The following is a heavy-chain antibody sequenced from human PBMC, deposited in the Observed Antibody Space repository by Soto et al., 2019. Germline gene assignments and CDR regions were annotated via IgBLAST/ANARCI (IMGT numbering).Heavy chain of an antibody. D-gene: IGHD3-22*01. CDR3: ARKDKSGYFNWFDP. Sequence: APNISCKGPGYRFTSYWITWARQMPGKGLEWMGIIFPSDSDTRYSPCFQGQVTISADRSTSTVFLQWASLKASDTAVYFCARKDKSGYFNWFDPWGQGTLVTVSS. V-gene: IGHV5-51*01. J-gene: IGHJ5*02. CDR2: IFPSDSDT. CDR1: GYRFTSYW.